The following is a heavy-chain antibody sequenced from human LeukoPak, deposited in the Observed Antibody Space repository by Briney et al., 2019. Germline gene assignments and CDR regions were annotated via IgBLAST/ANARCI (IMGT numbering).Heavy chain of an antibody. CDR1: GFTFSSYS. D-gene: IGHD2-2*01. Sequence: GSLRLSCAASGFTFSSYSTNWVRQAPGKGLEWVSSISSSSSYIYYADSVKGRFTISRDNAKNSLYLQMNSLRAEDTAVYYCARADYCSSTSCPYFDYWGQGTLVTVSS. V-gene: IGHV3-21*01. CDR3: ARADYCSSTSCPYFDY. CDR2: ISSSSSYI. J-gene: IGHJ4*02.